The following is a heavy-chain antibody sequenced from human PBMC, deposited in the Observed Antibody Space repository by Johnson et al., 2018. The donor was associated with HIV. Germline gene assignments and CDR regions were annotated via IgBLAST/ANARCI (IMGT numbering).Heavy chain of an antibody. V-gene: IGHV3-66*01. D-gene: IGHD5-18*01. CDR1: GFTVSSNY. CDR3: AKDLSGYSYGYGAFDI. J-gene: IGHJ3*02. CDR2: IYSGGST. Sequence: MLLVESGGGVVQPGRSLRLSCAASGFTVSSNYMSWVRQAPGKGLEWVSVIYSGGSTYYADSVKVRFTISRDNSKNTLYLQMNSLRAEDTAVYYCAKDLSGYSYGYGAFDIWGQGTMVTVSS.